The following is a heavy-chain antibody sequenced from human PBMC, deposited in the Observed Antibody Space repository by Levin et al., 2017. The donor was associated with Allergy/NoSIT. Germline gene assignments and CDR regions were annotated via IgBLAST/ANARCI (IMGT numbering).Heavy chain of an antibody. V-gene: IGHV3-30-3*01. CDR1: GFTFSSYA. D-gene: IGHD3-22*01. CDR2: ISYDGSNK. Sequence: LSLTCAASGFTFSSYAMHWVRQAPGKGLEWVAVISYDGSNKYYADSVKGRFTISRDNSKNTLYLQMNSLRAEDTAVYYCARFPPPSNRLYYYDSSGYPRGDFDYWGQGTLVTVSS. J-gene: IGHJ4*02. CDR3: ARFPPPSNRLYYYDSSGYPRGDFDY.